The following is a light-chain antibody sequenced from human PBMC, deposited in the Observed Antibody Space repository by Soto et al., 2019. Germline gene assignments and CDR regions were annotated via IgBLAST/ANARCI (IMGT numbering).Light chain of an antibody. CDR2: KAS. CDR1: QSISSW. Sequence: DIQMTQSPSTLAASAGDTVTITCRASQSISSWLAWYQQKPGKAPKLLIQKASSLESGVPSRFSGSRSGTEFTLTITSLQPDDFATYYCQQSRTFGQGTKVEIK. V-gene: IGKV1-5*03. CDR3: QQSRT. J-gene: IGKJ1*01.